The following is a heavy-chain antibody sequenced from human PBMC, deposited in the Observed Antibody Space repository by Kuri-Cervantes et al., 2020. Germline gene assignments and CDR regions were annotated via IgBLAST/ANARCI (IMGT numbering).Heavy chain of an antibody. CDR1: GDSISSTTSY. Sequence: SETLSLTCTVSGDSISSTTSYWGWVRQPPGKGLEWIGISYYNGNTYYNPSLKSRVTISVDRSKNQFSLKLSSVTAADTAVYYCARRHCSGGRCYSSYFDYWGQGTLVTVSS. D-gene: IGHD2-15*01. V-gene: IGHV4-39*01. CDR3: ARRHCSGGRCYSSYFDY. CDR2: SYYNGNT. J-gene: IGHJ4*02.